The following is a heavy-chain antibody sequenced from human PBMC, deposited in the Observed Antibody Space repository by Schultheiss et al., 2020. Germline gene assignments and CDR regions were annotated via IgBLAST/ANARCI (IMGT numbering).Heavy chain of an antibody. J-gene: IGHJ4*02. CDR3: AKDEYYDSSGPRLDY. Sequence: GGSLRLSCAVSEFTFSSYAMSWVRQAPGKGLEWVSAISGSGGSTYYADSVKGRFTISRDNSKNTLYLQMNSLRAEDTAVYYCAKDEYYDSSGPRLDYWGQGTLVTVSS. V-gene: IGHV3-23*01. CDR1: EFTFSSYA. CDR2: ISGSGGST. D-gene: IGHD3-22*01.